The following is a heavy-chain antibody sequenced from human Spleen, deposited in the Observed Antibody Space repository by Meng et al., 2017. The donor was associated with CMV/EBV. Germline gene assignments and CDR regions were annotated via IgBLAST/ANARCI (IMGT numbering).Heavy chain of an antibody. D-gene: IGHD2-2*02. Sequence: GESLKISCAASGFTFSSYSMNWVRQAPGKGLEWVSSISSSSSYIYYADSVKGRFTISRDNAKNSLYLQMNSLRGEDTAVYYCAKDRGYCGTISCYMDYWGQGTLVTVSS. V-gene: IGHV3-21*04. CDR1: GFTFSSYS. J-gene: IGHJ4*02. CDR3: AKDRGYCGTISCYMDY. CDR2: ISSSSSYI.